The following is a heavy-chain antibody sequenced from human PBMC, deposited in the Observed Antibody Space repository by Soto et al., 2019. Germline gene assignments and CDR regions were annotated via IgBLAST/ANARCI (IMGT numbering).Heavy chain of an antibody. CDR3: ARVRSWCSSTSCYVFDY. Sequence: GGSLRLSCAASGFTFSSYWMHWVRQAPGKGLVWVSRINSDGSSTSYADSVKGRFTISRDNAKNTLYLQMNSLRAEDTAVYYCARVRSWCSSTSCYVFDYWGQGTLVTVPQ. J-gene: IGHJ4*02. CDR1: GFTFSSYW. V-gene: IGHV3-74*01. D-gene: IGHD2-2*01. CDR2: INSDGSST.